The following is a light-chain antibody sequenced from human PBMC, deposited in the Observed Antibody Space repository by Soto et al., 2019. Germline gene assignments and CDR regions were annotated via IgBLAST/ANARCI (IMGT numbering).Light chain of an antibody. CDR1: ESIDSW. CDR2: KAS. J-gene: IGKJ5*01. CDR3: QQYHSYPYT. Sequence: DIQMTQSPSTLSASVGDRVTITCRASESIDSWLAWHQQKPGRAPKLLISKASSLESGVPSRFSGSGSGTEFTLTITSLQSDDFATYYCQQYHSYPYTFGQGTRLEN. V-gene: IGKV1-5*03.